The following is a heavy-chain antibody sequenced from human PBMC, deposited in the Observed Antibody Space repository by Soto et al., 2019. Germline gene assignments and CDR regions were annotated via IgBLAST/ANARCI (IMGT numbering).Heavy chain of an antibody. V-gene: IGHV1-69*01. Sequence: TVKVSCKASGGTFSSYAISWVRQAPGQGLEWMGGIIPIFGTANYAQKFQGRVTITADESTSTAYMELSSLRSEDTAVYYCAREWQQLAYFDYWGQGTLVTVSS. J-gene: IGHJ4*02. CDR1: GGTFSSYA. D-gene: IGHD6-13*01. CDR2: IIPIFGTA. CDR3: AREWQQLAYFDY.